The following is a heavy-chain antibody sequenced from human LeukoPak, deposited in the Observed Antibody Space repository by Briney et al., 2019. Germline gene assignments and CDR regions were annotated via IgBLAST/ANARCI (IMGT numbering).Heavy chain of an antibody. J-gene: IGHJ4*02. CDR1: GFTFSSYW. V-gene: IGHV3-74*01. Sequence: GGSLRVSCAASGFTFSSYWMHWVRQAPGNGLVWVSHINNNGDSTNYADSVKGRLTISRDNAKNTLYLQMNSLRAEDTAVYYCARSFGYSYGSDYWGRGTLVTVSS. D-gene: IGHD5-18*01. CDR2: INNNGDST. CDR3: ARSFGYSYGSDY.